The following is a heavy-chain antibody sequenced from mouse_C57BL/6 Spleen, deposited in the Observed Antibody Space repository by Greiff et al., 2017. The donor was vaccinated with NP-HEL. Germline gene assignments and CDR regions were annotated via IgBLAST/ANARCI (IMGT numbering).Heavy chain of an antibody. CDR3: ARYHYYGSSYGYYAMDY. CDR2: ILPGSGST. D-gene: IGHD1-1*01. V-gene: IGHV1-9*01. Sequence: VQRVESGAELMKPGASVKLSCKATGYTFTGYWIEWVKQRPGHGLEWIGEILPGSGSTNYNEKFKGKATFTADTSSNTAYMQLSSLTTEDSAIYYCARYHYYGSSYGYYAMDYWGQGTSVTVSS. J-gene: IGHJ4*01. CDR1: GYTFTGYW.